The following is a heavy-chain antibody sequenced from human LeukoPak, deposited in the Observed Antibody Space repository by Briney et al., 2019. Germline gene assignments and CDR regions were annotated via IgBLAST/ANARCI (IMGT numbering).Heavy chain of an antibody. V-gene: IGHV4-39*07. J-gene: IGHJ5*02. CDR1: GGSISTSSHF. CDR3: ARPFYCSSTSCYKGFDP. CDR2: IDHSGST. D-gene: IGHD2-2*02. Sequence: PSETLSLTCSVSGGSISTSSHFWGWIRQPPGKGLEWIGNIDHSGSTYYNPSLKSRITISVDTSKNQFSLKLSSVTAADTAVYYCARPFYCSSTSCYKGFDPWGQGTLVTVSS.